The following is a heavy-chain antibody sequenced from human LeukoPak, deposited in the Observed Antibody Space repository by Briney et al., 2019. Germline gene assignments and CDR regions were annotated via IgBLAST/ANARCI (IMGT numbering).Heavy chain of an antibody. CDR3: ARDRNTIFGVVISYMDV. D-gene: IGHD3-3*01. J-gene: IGHJ6*03. Sequence: QPGGSLRLSCAASGFTFSSYAMHWVRQAPGKGLEYVSAISSNGGSTYYANSVKGRFTISRDNAKNSLYLQMNSLRAEDTAVYYCARDRNTIFGVVISYMDVWGKGTTVTVSS. CDR2: ISSNGGST. V-gene: IGHV3-64*01. CDR1: GFTFSSYA.